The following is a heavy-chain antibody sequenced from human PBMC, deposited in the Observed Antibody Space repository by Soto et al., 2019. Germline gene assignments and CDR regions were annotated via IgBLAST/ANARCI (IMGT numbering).Heavy chain of an antibody. J-gene: IGHJ4*02. D-gene: IGHD4-17*01. Sequence: ASVKVSCKASGYTFTCYGISWVRQAPGQGLEWMGWISAYNGNTNYAQKLQGRVTMTTDTSTSTAYMELRSLRSDDTAVYYCARGEPDYGDYGIDYWGQGTLVTVSS. V-gene: IGHV1-18*01. CDR2: ISAYNGNT. CDR1: GYTFTCYG. CDR3: ARGEPDYGDYGIDY.